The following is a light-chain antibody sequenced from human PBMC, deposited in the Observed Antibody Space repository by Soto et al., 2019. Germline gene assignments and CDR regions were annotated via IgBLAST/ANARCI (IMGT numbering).Light chain of an antibody. Sequence: IVLTQSPGPPSLSTGERATLSCRASQSVNNFYLAWFQQKPGQAPRLLIYGASTRATGIPDRFSGSGSGTDFTLTISRLEPEDSAVYYCQFYGSSLITFGQGTRLEI. CDR1: QSVNNFY. J-gene: IGKJ5*01. CDR3: QFYGSSLIT. V-gene: IGKV3-20*01. CDR2: GAS.